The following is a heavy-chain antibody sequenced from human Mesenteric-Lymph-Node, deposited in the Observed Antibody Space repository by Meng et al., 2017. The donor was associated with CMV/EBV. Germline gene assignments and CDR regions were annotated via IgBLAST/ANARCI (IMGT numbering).Heavy chain of an antibody. CDR1: GGTFSSNT. D-gene: IGHD5-24*01. CDR3: ARVGVELATIGYFDL. V-gene: IGHV1-69*16. J-gene: IGHJ2*01. CDR2: IIPILSIA. Sequence: SVKVSCKASGGTFSSNTISWVRQAPGQGLEWMGRIIPILSIANYAQRLQGRVTITTDESTSTAYMELSSLKSEDTAVYFCARVGVELATIGYFDLWGRGTLVTVSS.